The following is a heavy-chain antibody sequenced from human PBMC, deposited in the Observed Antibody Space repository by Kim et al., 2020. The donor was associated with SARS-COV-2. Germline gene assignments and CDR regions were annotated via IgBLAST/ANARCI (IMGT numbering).Heavy chain of an antibody. CDR2: VYYSGTT. V-gene: IGHV4-61*01. D-gene: IGHD1-26*01. Sequence: SETLSLTCTVSGGSVNSGSYYWTWIRQPPGKGLEWIAHVYYSGTTNHNASLKSRVTMSVDTSKNQFSLKLKSVSAADTAVYYCARETIVGVRGVDIWGPGTMVTVSS. CDR1: GGSVNSGSYY. J-gene: IGHJ3*02. CDR3: ARETIVGVRGVDI.